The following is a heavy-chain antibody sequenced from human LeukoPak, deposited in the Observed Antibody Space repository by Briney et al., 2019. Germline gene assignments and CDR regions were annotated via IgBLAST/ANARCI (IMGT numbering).Heavy chain of an antibody. V-gene: IGHV4-59*08. CDR3: ASTDSSGWGYFDY. CDR1: GGSISSYY. Sequence: SETLSLTCTVSGGSISSYYWSWIRQPPGKGLEWIGYIYYSGSTNYNPSLKSRVTISVDTSKNQFSLKLSSVTAADTAVYYCASTDSSGWGYFDYWGQGTLVTVSS. CDR2: IYYSGST. J-gene: IGHJ4*02. D-gene: IGHD6-25*01.